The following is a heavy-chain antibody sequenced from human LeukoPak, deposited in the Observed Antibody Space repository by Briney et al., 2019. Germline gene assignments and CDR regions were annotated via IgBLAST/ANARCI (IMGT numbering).Heavy chain of an antibody. CDR1: GDSISSGDYS. Sequence: SQTLSLTCAVSGDSISSGDYSWSWIRQPPGKGLEWIGYIYNSGTTNYNPSLKSRVTISVDTSKNQFSLKLSSVTAADTAIYYCARNGDDSSDYYYFDYWGQGTLVTVSS. D-gene: IGHD3-22*01. CDR3: ARNGDDSSDYYYFDY. CDR2: IYNSGTT. J-gene: IGHJ4*02. V-gene: IGHV4-30-4*07.